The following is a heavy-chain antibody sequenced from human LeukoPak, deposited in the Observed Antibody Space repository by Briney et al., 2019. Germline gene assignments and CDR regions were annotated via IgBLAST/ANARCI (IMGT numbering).Heavy chain of an antibody. Sequence: SGGSLRLSCAASGFTFSSYEMNWVRQAPGKGLEWVSYISSSGSTIYYADSVKGRFTISRDNAKNSLYLQMNSLRAEDTAVYYCARVIYSGSYYAFDYWGQGTLVTVSS. CDR2: ISSSGSTI. D-gene: IGHD1-26*01. V-gene: IGHV3-48*03. CDR3: ARVIYSGSYYAFDY. CDR1: GFTFSSYE. J-gene: IGHJ4*02.